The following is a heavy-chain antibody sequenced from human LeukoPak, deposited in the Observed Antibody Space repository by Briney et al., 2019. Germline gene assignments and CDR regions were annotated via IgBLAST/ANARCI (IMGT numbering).Heavy chain of an antibody. Sequence: PSETLSLTCAVSGGSISGSNWWSWVCQPPGKGLEWIGEIYHGGSTNYNPSLKSRVTILVDKSKNHFSLRLNSLTAADTAVYYCARRYYYASYYFDYWGQGTLVTVSS. D-gene: IGHD3-10*01. CDR1: GGSISGSNW. CDR3: ARRYYYASYYFDY. V-gene: IGHV4-4*02. CDR2: IYHGGST. J-gene: IGHJ4*02.